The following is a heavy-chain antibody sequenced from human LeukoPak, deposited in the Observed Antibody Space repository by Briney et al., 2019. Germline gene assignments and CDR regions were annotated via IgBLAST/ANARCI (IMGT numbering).Heavy chain of an antibody. J-gene: IGHJ4*02. V-gene: IGHV1-3*01. D-gene: IGHD1-26*01. CDR2: INAGNGNT. Sequence: ASVNVSCKASGYTFTSYAMHWVRQAPGQRLEWMGWINAGNGNTKYSQKFQGRVTITRDTSASTAYMELSSLRSEDTAVYYCARGGEHSGTDFDYWGQGTLVTVSS. CDR1: GYTFTSYA. CDR3: ARGGEHSGTDFDY.